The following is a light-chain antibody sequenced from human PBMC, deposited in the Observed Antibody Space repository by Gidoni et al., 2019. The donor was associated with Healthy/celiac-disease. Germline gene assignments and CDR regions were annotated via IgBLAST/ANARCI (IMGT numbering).Light chain of an antibody. CDR3: QSADSSGTYEV. J-gene: IGLJ2*01. CDR1: ALPKQY. V-gene: IGLV3-25*03. Sequence: SYELTQPPSVSVSPGQTARITCSGDALPKQYAYWYQQKPGPAPVLVIYKDSERPSGIPERFSGSSSGTTVTLTISGVQAEDEADYYCQSADSSGTYEVFGGGTKLTV. CDR2: KDS.